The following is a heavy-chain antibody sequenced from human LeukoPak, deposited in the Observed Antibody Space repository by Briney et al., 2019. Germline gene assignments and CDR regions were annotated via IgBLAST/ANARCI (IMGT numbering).Heavy chain of an antibody. CDR2: TDYSGRA. Sequence: SETLSLTCTVSGGSISSSSYYWGWTHQPPGKGLGWLGCTDYSGRAYYNPSLKSRVTISVDTSKNQCSLKLSSVTAADTAVYYCARRRSSSYSELAYWGQGTLVTVSS. CDR1: GGSISSSSYY. V-gene: IGHV4-39*01. CDR3: ARRRSSSYSELAY. D-gene: IGHD6-6*01. J-gene: IGHJ4*02.